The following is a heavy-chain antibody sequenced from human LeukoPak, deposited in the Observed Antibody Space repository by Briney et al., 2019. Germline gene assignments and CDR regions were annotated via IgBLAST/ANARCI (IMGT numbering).Heavy chain of an antibody. CDR3: AREQWLVFCFCP. D-gene: IGHD6-19*01. J-gene: IGHJ5*02. Sequence: SQTLSLTRAISVDSLSSNSAAWNWVRQSPSRGLEWLGRTYYRSKWYNDYAVSVKSRITINPDTSKNQFSLQLNSVTPADAAVYYCAREQWLVFCFCPWGQGTLVTVSS. V-gene: IGHV6-1*01. CDR1: VDSLSSNSAA. CDR2: TYYRSKWYN.